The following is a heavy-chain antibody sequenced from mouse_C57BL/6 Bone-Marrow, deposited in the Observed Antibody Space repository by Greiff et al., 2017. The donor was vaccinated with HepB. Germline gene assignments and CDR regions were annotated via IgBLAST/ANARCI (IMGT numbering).Heavy chain of an antibody. CDR1: GYTFTSYW. CDR2: IYPGSGST. J-gene: IGHJ4*01. V-gene: IGHV1-55*01. D-gene: IGHD1-1*01. Sequence: QVQLQQPGAELVKPGASVKMSCKASGYTFTSYWITWVKQRPGQGLEWIGDIYPGSGSTNYNEKFKSKATLTVDTSSSTAYMQLSSLTSEDSAVYYCARERPLYYGSIPGYYAMDDWGQGTSVTVSS. CDR3: ARERPLYYGSIPGYYAMDD.